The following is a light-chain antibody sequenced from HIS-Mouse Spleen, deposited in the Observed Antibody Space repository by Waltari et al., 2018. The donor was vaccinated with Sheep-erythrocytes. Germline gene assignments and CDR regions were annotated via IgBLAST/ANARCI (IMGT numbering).Light chain of an antibody. CDR3: CSYAGSYTWV. Sequence: QSALTQPRSVSGSPGQSVTIPCTGTSSDVGGYNYVSWYQQHPGKAPKLMISDVSKRPSGVPDRFSGSKSGNTASLTISGLQAEDEADYYCCSYAGSYTWVFGGGTKLTVL. CDR2: DVS. CDR1: SSDVGGYNY. V-gene: IGLV2-11*01. J-gene: IGLJ3*02.